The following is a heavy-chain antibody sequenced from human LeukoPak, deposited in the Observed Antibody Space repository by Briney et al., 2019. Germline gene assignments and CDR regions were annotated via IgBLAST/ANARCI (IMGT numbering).Heavy chain of an antibody. Sequence: SETLSLTCAVYGGSFSGYYWSWIRQPPGKGLEWIGEINHSGSTNYNPSLKSRVTISVDTSKNQISLKLSSVTAADTAVYYCARGTRHKGYCSSTSCKRNWFDPWGQGTLVTVSS. CDR1: GGSFSGYY. CDR2: INHSGST. J-gene: IGHJ5*02. V-gene: IGHV4-34*01. D-gene: IGHD2-2*01. CDR3: ARGTRHKGYCSSTSCKRNWFDP.